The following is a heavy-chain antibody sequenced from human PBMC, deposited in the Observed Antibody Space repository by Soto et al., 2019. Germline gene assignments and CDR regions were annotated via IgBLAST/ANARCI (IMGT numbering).Heavy chain of an antibody. J-gene: IGHJ3*02. D-gene: IGHD3-10*02. Sequence: QAQLVQSGAEVKKPGASANISCKASGYTFNRYNIHWVRQAPGQGLEGMGIIDTRGGSADYTQRFQGRVTMTRDTSTGTVYMELSSMGSEDPAVYYCARDLPRDLVRGSFDIWCQGTLVTVSS. CDR3: ARDLPRDLVRGSFDI. CDR2: IDTRGGSA. CDR1: GYTFNRYN. V-gene: IGHV1-46*02.